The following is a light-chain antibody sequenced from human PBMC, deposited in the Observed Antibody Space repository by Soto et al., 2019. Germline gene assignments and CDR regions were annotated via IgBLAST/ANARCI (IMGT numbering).Light chain of an antibody. V-gene: IGLV2-14*01. CDR1: SSDVGGYNY. CDR2: DVS. CDR3: SSYTSSSTLV. Sequence: QSALTQPASVSGSPGQSITISCTGTSSDVGGYNYVSWYQQHPGKAPKFMIYDVSNRPSGVSNRFSGSKSGNTASLTISGLQAEDEADSYCSSYTSSSTLVFGGGTKLTVL. J-gene: IGLJ2*01.